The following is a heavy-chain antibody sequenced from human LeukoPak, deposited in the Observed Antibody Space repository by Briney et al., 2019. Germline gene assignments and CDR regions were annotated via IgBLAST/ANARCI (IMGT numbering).Heavy chain of an antibody. V-gene: IGHV3-20*04. J-gene: IGHJ4*02. D-gene: IGHD6-19*01. Sequence: GGSLRLSCAASGFTFDDYGMSWVRQAPGQGLEWVSGINWNGGSTGYADSVKGRFTISRDNAKNSLYLQMNSLRAEDTALYYCARDSQLYSSGWYPYWGQGTLVTVSS. CDR1: GFTFDDYG. CDR2: INWNGGST. CDR3: ARDSQLYSSGWYPY.